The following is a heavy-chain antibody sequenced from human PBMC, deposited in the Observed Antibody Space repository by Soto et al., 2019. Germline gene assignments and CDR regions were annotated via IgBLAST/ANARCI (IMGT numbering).Heavy chain of an antibody. CDR3: GRDDDNDANAIDY. V-gene: IGHV3-33*01. J-gene: IGHJ4*02. Sequence: GGSLRRAGAASGFTFSIYGMHWVRQGPGKGLEWVALIWNDGIRKVYVDSVKGRFTISRDNSKNTLDLQMNSLRAEDTAVYYCGRDDDNDANAIDYWGPGTLVTVSS. CDR2: IWNDGIRK. CDR1: GFTFSIYG. D-gene: IGHD7-27*01.